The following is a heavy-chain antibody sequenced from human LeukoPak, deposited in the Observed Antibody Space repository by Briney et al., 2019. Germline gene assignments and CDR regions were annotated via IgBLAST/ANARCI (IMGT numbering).Heavy chain of an antibody. CDR3: AKTGDFWSGFSRYYYYMDV. CDR2: ISGSGGST. D-gene: IGHD3-3*01. J-gene: IGHJ6*03. V-gene: IGHV3-23*01. CDR1: GFTFSSYA. Sequence: GGSLRLSCAASGFTFSSYAMSWVRQAPGKGLEWVSAISGSGGSTYYADSVKGRFTISRDNSKNTLYLQMNSLRAEDTAVYYCAKTGDFWSGFSRYYYYMDVWGKGTTVTVSS.